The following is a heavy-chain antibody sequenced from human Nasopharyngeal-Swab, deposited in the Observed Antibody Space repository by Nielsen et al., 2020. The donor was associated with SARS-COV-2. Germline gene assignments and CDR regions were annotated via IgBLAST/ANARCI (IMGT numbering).Heavy chain of an antibody. D-gene: IGHD3-3*01. Sequence: SETLSLTCTVSGSSISSGGYYWSWIRQHPGKGLEWIGYIYYSGSTYYNPSLKSRVTISVATSKNQFSLKLSSVTAADTAVYYCARAGTIFGVVIIHFDYWGQGTLVTVSS. V-gene: IGHV4-31*03. CDR1: GSSISSGGYY. CDR2: IYYSGST. CDR3: ARAGTIFGVVIIHFDY. J-gene: IGHJ4*02.